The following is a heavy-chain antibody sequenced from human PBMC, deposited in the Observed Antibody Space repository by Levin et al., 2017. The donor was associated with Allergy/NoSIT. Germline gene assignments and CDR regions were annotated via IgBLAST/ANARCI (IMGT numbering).Heavy chain of an antibody. V-gene: IGHV3-72*01. D-gene: IGHD2-15*01. Sequence: SCAASGFTFSDHYMDWVRQAPGKGLEWVGRIRRKVNSYTTEYAASVNGRFTIPRDDSKNSLYLQMNSLKTEDTAVYYCGRGFCRGDPCYSGSHWGQGTLVTVSS. J-gene: IGHJ4*02. CDR3: GRGFCRGDPCYSGSH. CDR2: IRRKVNSYTT. CDR1: GFTFSDHY.